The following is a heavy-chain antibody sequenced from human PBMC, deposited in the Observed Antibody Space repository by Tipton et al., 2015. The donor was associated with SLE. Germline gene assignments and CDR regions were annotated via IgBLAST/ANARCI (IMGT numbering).Heavy chain of an antibody. CDR3: AKDSGTCYFDF. CDR1: GGSISSSSYY. V-gene: IGHV4-39*07. D-gene: IGHD1-26*01. CDR2: IYYSGST. J-gene: IGHJ4*02. Sequence: TLSLTCTVSGGSISSSSYYWGWIRQPPGKGLEWIGSIYYSGSTYYNPSLKSRVTISVDTSKNQFSLKLSSVTAADTAVYYCAKDSGTCYFDFWGQGVLVNVSS.